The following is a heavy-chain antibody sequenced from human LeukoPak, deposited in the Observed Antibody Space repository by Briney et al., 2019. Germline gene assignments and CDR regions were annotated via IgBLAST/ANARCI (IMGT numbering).Heavy chain of an antibody. J-gene: IGHJ4*02. CDR3: ARGRGYSSSQPFDY. D-gene: IGHD6-13*01. V-gene: IGHV1-2*04. Sequence: ASVKVSCKASGYTFTGYYMHWVRQAPGQGLEWMGWINPNSGGTNYAQKFQGWVTMTRDTPISTAYMELSRLRSDDTAVYYCARGRGYSSSQPFDYWGRGTLVTVSP. CDR1: GYTFTGYY. CDR2: INPNSGGT.